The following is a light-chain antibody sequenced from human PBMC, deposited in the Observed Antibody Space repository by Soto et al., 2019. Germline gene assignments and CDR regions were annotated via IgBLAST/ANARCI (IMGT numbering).Light chain of an antibody. V-gene: IGKV1-5*03. CDR2: KAS. J-gene: IGKJ1*01. Sequence: DIQITQSPSTLPESVGDRVTITCRASQTISSWLAWYQQKPGKAPKLLIYKASTLKSGVPSRFSGSGSGTEFTLTISSLQPDDFATYYCQHYNSYSEAFGQGTKVELK. CDR3: QHYNSYSEA. CDR1: QTISSW.